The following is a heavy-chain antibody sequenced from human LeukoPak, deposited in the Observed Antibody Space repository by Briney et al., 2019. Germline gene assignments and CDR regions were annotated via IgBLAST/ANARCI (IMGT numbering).Heavy chain of an antibody. CDR3: ARARIAVAGVYWFDP. CDR2: ISSSSSYT. D-gene: IGHD6-19*01. CDR1: GFTFSSYN. J-gene: IGHJ5*02. V-gene: IGHV3-21*05. Sequence: PGGSLRLSCAASGFTFSSYNMNWVRQAPGKGLEWVSYISSSSSYTNYADSVKGRFTISRDNAKNSLYLQMNSLRAEDTAVYYCARARIAVAGVYWFDPWGQGTLVTVSS.